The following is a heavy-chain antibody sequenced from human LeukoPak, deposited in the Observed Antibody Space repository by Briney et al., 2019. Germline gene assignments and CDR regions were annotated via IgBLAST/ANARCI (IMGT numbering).Heavy chain of an antibody. CDR1: GYTFTSYD. Sequence: ASVKVSCKASGYTFTSYDINWVRQATGQGLEWMGWMNPNSGNTGYAQKFQGRVTITRNTSISTAYMELSSLRSEDTAVYYCATVNSSPLRGFDPWGQGTLVTVSS. D-gene: IGHD6-13*01. J-gene: IGHJ5*02. CDR2: MNPNSGNT. V-gene: IGHV1-8*03. CDR3: ATVNSSPLRGFDP.